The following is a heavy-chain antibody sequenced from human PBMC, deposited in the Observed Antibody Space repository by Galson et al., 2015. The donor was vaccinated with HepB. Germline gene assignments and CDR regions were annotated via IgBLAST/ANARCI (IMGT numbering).Heavy chain of an antibody. CDR1: GYSFTSYW. D-gene: IGHD6-13*01. CDR3: ARQRGAYSSSWYYYYYMDV. Sequence: QSGAEVKKPGESLRISCKGSGYSFTSYWISWVRRMPGKGLEWMGRIDPSDSYTNYSPSFQGHVTISADKSISTAYLQWSSLKASDTAMYYCARQRGAYSSSWYYYYYMDVWGKGTTVTVSS. CDR2: IDPSDSYT. V-gene: IGHV5-10-1*01. J-gene: IGHJ6*03.